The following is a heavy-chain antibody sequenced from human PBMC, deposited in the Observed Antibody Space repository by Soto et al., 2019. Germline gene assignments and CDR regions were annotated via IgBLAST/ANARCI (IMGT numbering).Heavy chain of an antibody. J-gene: IGHJ4*02. V-gene: IGHV3-30*03. CDR3: ARGRGSTGYLGREHYFDH. Sequence: GGSLRLSCAASGFTFSIYSMNWVRQAPGKGLEWVSHIIFDRTNKYYADSVKGRFTISRDNSKNNLYLHMDSLRAEDTAVYYFARGRGSTGYLGREHYFDHWGQGTLVTVSS. CDR2: IIFDRTNK. D-gene: IGHD2-2*01. CDR1: GFTFSIYS.